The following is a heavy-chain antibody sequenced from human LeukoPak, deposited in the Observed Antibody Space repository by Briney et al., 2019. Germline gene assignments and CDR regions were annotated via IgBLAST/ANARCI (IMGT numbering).Heavy chain of an antibody. J-gene: IGHJ4*02. Sequence: GGSLRLSCAASGFTFSSYAMHWVRQAPGKGLEWVAVISYDGSNKYYADSVKGRFTISRDNAKNSLYLQMNSLRAEDTAVYYCASFGPGPWGQGTLVTVSS. V-gene: IGHV3-30*04. CDR1: GFTFSSYA. CDR2: ISYDGSNK. CDR3: ASFGPGP. D-gene: IGHD3-10*01.